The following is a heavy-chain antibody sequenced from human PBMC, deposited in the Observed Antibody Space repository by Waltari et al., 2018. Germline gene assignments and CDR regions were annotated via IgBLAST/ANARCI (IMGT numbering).Heavy chain of an antibody. CDR1: GGSISSGGYY. CDR2: IYYSGST. D-gene: IGHD3-3*01. V-gene: IGHV4-61*08. CDR3: ARTKTIFGVVTPCYMDV. J-gene: IGHJ6*03. Sequence: QVQLQESGPGLVKPSQTLSLTCTVSGGSISSGGYYWSWIRPHPGKGLEWIGYIYYSGSTNYNPSLKSRVTISVDTSKNQFSLKLSSVTAADTAVYYCARTKTIFGVVTPCYMDVWGKGTTVTVSS.